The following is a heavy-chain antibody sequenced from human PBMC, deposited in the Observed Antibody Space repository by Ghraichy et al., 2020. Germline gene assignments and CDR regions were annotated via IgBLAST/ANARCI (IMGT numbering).Heavy chain of an antibody. J-gene: IGHJ3*02. CDR2: IGSGTPII. CDR1: GFSFSLHG. CDR3: ARDSHWASDI. D-gene: IGHD1-1*01. Sequence: ETLSLTCAASGFSFSLHGMNWVRQAPGKGLEWVSYIGSGTPIIYYADSVRGRFTISRDNAKNSLYLQMNSLRDEDTAVYYCARDSHWASDIWGPGTMVTVSS. V-gene: IGHV3-48*02.